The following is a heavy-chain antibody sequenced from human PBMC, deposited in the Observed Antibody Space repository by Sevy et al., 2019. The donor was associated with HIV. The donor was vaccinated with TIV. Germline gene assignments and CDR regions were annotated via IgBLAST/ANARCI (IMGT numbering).Heavy chain of an antibody. CDR3: AREYCSGGSCYSAGYYYYYGMDV. CDR1: GFTFSSYW. CDR2: INSDGSST. Sequence: GESLKISCAASGFTFSSYWMHWVRQAPGKGLVWVSRINSDGSSTSYADSVKGRFTISRDNAKNTLYLQMNSLRAEDTSVYYCAREYCSGGSCYSAGYYYYYGMDVWGQGTTVTVSS. V-gene: IGHV3-74*01. J-gene: IGHJ6*02. D-gene: IGHD2-15*01.